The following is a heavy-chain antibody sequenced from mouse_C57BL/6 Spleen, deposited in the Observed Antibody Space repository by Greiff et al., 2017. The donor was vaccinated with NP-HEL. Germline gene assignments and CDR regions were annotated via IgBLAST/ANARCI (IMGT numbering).Heavy chain of an antibody. CDR3: GRGVPFDY. J-gene: IGHJ2*01. CDR1: GFTFSSYA. Sequence: EVQRVESGGGLVKPGGSLKLSCAASGFTFSSYAMSWVRQTPEKRLEWVATISDGGSYTYYPDNVKGRFTISRDNAKNNLYLQMSHLKSEDTAMYYCGRGVPFDYWGQGTTLTGSS. V-gene: IGHV5-4*01. CDR2: ISDGGSYT.